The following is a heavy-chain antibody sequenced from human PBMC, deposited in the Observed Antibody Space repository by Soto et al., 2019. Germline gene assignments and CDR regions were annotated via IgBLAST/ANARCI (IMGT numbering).Heavy chain of an antibody. Sequence: QSQTLSLTCAISGDSVSSNSAAWNWIRQSPSRGLEWLGRTYYRSKWYNDYAVSVKSRITINPDTSKNQFSLQLNSVTPEDTAVYYCARAVDTAMVGVYYYCYMDVWGKGTTVTVSS. CDR2: TYYRSKWYN. V-gene: IGHV6-1*01. CDR3: ARAVDTAMVGVYYYCYMDV. CDR1: GDSVSSNSAA. J-gene: IGHJ6*03. D-gene: IGHD5-18*01.